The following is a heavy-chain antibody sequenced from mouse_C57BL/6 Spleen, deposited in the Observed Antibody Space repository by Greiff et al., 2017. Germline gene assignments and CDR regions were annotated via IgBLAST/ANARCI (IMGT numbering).Heavy chain of an antibody. CDR3: VRDSPYAMDY. J-gene: IGHJ4*01. CDR1: GFSFNTYA. Sequence: VQLQQSGGGLVQPKGSLKLSCAASGFSFNTYAMNWVRQAPGKGLEWVARIRSKSNNYAPYYADSVKDRFTISRDDSESMLYLQMNNLKTEDTAMYYCVRDSPYAMDYWGQGTSVTVSS. CDR2: IRSKSNNYAP. V-gene: IGHV10-1*01.